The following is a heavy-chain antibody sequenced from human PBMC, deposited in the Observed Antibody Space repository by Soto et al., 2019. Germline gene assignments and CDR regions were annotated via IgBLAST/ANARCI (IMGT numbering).Heavy chain of an antibody. J-gene: IGHJ4*02. D-gene: IGHD3-3*01. CDR2: IFYSGSF. CDR3: ARAPGALSILGVALPYFFDY. CDR1: GGSLSSGTSY. V-gene: IGHV4-31*03. Sequence: SETLSLTCSVSGGSLSSGTSYLSWLRQRPGKGLEWIGYIFYSGSFYYTPSLRGRVMILADQSKNQFTLRLRSVTAAGPAVYYFARAPGALSILGVALPYFFDYWGQGALGTVSS.